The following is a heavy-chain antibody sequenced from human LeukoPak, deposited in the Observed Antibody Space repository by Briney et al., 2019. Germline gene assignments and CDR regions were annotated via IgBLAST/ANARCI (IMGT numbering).Heavy chain of an antibody. CDR1: GGTFSSYA. V-gene: IGHV1-69*13. CDR2: IIPIFGTA. Sequence: SVKVSCKASGGTFSSYAISWVRQAPGQGLEWMGGIIPIFGTANYAQKFQGRVTITADESTSTAYMELSSLRSEDTAVYYCARETPVSGSGLYYFHYWGQGTLVTVSS. CDR3: ARETPVSGSGLYYFHY. J-gene: IGHJ4*02. D-gene: IGHD3-10*01.